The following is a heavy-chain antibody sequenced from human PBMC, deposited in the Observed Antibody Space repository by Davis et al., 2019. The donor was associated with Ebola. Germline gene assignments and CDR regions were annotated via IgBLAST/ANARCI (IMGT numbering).Heavy chain of an antibody. J-gene: IGHJ4*02. CDR1: GFTFSSYS. V-gene: IGHV3-48*01. Sequence: GESLKISCAASGFTFSSYSMNWVRQAPGKGLERVSYISSSSSTIYYADSVKGRFTISRDNSKNTLYLQMNSLRAEDTAVYYCAREGLGSDRYFDYWGQGTLVTVSS. CDR3: AREGLGSDRYFDY. D-gene: IGHD3-10*01. CDR2: ISSSSSTI.